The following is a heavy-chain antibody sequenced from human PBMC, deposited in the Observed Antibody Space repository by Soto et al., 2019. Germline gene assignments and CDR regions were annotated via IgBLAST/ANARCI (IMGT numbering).Heavy chain of an antibody. CDR2: INHSGST. Sequence: QVQLQQWGAGLLKPSETLSLTCAVYGGSFSGYYWSWIRQPPGKGLEWIGEINHSGSTNYNPSLKSRVTISVETSKKQFFLKLSYVTAAATDVYYCARFAPSRGYRTMNAFDIGGQGTMVTVSS. J-gene: IGHJ3*02. V-gene: IGHV4-34*01. CDR1: GGSFSGYY. D-gene: IGHD5-18*01. CDR3: ARFAPSRGYRTMNAFDI.